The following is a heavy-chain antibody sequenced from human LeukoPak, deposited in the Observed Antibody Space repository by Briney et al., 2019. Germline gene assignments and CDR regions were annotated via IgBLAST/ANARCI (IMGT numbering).Heavy chain of an antibody. CDR2: IKQDGSEK. CDR1: GFTFSSYW. J-gene: IGHJ6*03. Sequence: GGSLRLTCAASGFTFSSYWMSWVRQAPGKGLEWVANIKQDGSEKYYVDSVKGRFTISRDNAKNSLYLQMNSLRAEDTAVYYCARDPGSGYMDVWGKGTTVTVSS. D-gene: IGHD3-10*01. V-gene: IGHV3-7*01. CDR3: ARDPGSGYMDV.